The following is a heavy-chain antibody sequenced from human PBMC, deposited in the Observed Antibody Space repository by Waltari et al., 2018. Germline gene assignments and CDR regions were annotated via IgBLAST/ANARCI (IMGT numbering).Heavy chain of an antibody. CDR2: IHHSGSI. V-gene: IGHV4-34*01. CDR3: VRGKMYSRPYFDY. J-gene: IGHJ4*02. Sequence: QIQLQQWGAGLLKPSETLSLTRAVSGEPFLGYYWNWIRQPPGRGLAWIGEIHHSGSINYNPSLESRITISQDMSKNQFSLKLTSVTAADSAVYYCVRGKMYSRPYFDYWGQGTLVTVSS. CDR1: GEPFLGYY. D-gene: IGHD6-13*01.